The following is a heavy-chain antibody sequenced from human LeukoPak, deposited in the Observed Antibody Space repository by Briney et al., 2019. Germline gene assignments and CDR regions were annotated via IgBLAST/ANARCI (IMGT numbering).Heavy chain of an antibody. CDR2: ISGYDGNT. D-gene: IGHD3-10*01. CDR3: ARGGSNYYDDY. CDR1: GYTFINYG. J-gene: IGHJ4*02. V-gene: IGHV1-18*01. Sequence: ASVKVSCKASGYTFINYGITWVRQAPGQGLEWMGWISGYDGNTKYAQRLQGRVTLTTDTSTSTAHMELRSLRSDDTAVYYCARGGSNYYDDYWGQGTLVTVSS.